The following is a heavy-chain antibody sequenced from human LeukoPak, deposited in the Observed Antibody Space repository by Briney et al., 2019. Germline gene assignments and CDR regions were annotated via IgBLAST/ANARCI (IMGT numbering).Heavy chain of an antibody. D-gene: IGHD6-19*01. V-gene: IGHV4-34*01. CDR2: INHSGST. J-gene: IGHJ4*02. Sequence: SETLSLTCAVYGGSFSGYYWSWIRQPPGKGLEWIGEINHSGSTNYNPSLKSRVTISVDTSKNRFSLKLSSVTAADTAVYYCAREASGWYRAVRGYFDYWGQGTLVTVSS. CDR1: GGSFSGYY. CDR3: AREASGWYRAVRGYFDY.